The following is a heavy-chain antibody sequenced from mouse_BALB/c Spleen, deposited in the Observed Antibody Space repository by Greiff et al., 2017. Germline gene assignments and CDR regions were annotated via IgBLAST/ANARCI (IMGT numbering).Heavy chain of an antibody. CDR3: AREGDGNYYAMDY. J-gene: IGHJ4*01. V-gene: IGHV1-66*01. D-gene: IGHD2-1*01. Sequence: QVQLKESGPELVKPGASVKISCKASGYSFTSYYIHWVKQRPGQGLEWIGWIFPGSGNTKYNEKFKGKATLTADTSSSTAYMQLSSLTSEDSAVYFCAREGDGNYYAMDYWGQGTSVTVSS. CDR1: GYSFTSYY. CDR2: IFPGSGNT.